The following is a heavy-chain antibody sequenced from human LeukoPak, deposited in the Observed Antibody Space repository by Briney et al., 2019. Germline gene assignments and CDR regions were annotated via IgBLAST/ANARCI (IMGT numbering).Heavy chain of an antibody. CDR2: INHSGST. CDR3: ATLPGYGYSNYPNWFDP. CDR1: GGSFSGYY. Sequence: SETLSLTCAVYGGSFSGYYWSWIREPPGKGLEWIEEINHSGSTNYNPSLKSRVTISVDTSKNQFSLKLSSVTAADTAVYYCATLPGYGYSNYPNWFDPWGQGTLVTVSS. J-gene: IGHJ5*02. V-gene: IGHV4-34*01. D-gene: IGHD4-11*01.